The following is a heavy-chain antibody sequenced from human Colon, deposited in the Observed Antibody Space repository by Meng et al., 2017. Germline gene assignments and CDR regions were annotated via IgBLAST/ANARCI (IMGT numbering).Heavy chain of an antibody. D-gene: IGHD3-22*01. CDR1: GDSIGSSLYY. CDR3: ARDHYYDSRGYSDWFDP. Sequence: QVQLQESVPGLVKPSETLSLTCTVSGDSIGSSLYYWSWVRQTAGQGLEWIGRISTGGSTGYNPSLKSRVTLSVDRSKTQFFLRLSSVTAADTAVYYCARDHYYDSRGYSDWFDPWGQGTLVTVSS. J-gene: IGHJ5*02. V-gene: IGHV4-61*02. CDR2: ISTGGST.